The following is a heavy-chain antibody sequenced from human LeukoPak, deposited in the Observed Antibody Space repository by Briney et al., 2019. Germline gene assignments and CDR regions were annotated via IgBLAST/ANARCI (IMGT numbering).Heavy chain of an antibody. Sequence: SSETLSLTCSVSGGSISNGAYFWSWIRQHPGKGLEWIGCIFYSGSTYNNPSLQSRVSISLDTSKNQFSLNLNSVTAADTAVYYCARSAVAFSLPDYYYYYGMDVWGQGTTVTVSS. CDR3: ARSAVAFSLPDYYYYYGMDV. J-gene: IGHJ6*02. CDR2: IFYSGST. V-gene: IGHV4-31*03. CDR1: GGSISNGAYF. D-gene: IGHD3-3*02.